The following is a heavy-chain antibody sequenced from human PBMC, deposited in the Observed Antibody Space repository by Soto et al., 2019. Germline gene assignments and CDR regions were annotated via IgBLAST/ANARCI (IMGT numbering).Heavy chain of an antibody. V-gene: IGHV3-20*01. D-gene: IGHD6-13*01. J-gene: IGHJ4*02. CDR1: GFTFDDYG. CDR3: ARLRYSSSWTRPLFDY. Sequence: GGSLRLSCAASGFTFDDYGMSWVRQAPGKGLEWVSGINWNGGSTGYADSVKGRFTISRDNAKNSLYLQMNSLRAEDTALYHCARLRYSSSWTRPLFDYWGQGTLVTVSS. CDR2: INWNGGST.